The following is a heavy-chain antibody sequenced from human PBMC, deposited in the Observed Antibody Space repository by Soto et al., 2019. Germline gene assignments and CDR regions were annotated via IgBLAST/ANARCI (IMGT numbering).Heavy chain of an antibody. CDR1: GYTFTDYY. CDR2: MNPSGGGT. D-gene: IGHD2-2*01. V-gene: IGHV1-46*03. J-gene: IGHJ6*03. Sequence: QVQLVQSGAEVKKPGASVRISCKASGYTFTDYYLHWVRQAPGQGLEWMGIMNPSGGGTSYAQKFQGRVAVTRYTSTSTVYMQLSSLRSEDTAVYYCASSEAVPTTTYYYWYIDVWGKGTTVTVSS. CDR3: ASSEAVPTTTYYYWYIDV.